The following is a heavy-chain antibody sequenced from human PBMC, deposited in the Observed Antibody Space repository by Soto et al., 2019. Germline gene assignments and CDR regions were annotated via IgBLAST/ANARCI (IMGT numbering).Heavy chain of an antibody. V-gene: IGHV4-31*03. CDR1: GGSFSSGEYY. CDR2: IYYSGPP. CDR3: ARLTVVTASYAIDI. J-gene: IGHJ3*02. Sequence: PSETLSLTCTVSGGSFSSGEYYWSWIRQHPGKGLEWIGFIYYSGPPSYNPSLKSRLTISVDTSKKQFSLKLRSVTAADTAVYYCARLTVVTASYAIDIWGQGTMVT. D-gene: IGHD2-21*02.